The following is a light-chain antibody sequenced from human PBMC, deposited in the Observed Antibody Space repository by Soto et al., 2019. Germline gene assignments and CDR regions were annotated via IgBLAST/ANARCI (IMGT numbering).Light chain of an antibody. CDR2: SAT. V-gene: IGKV1-39*01. CDR1: QSISVY. CDR3: QQSYTKPALT. J-gene: IGKJ4*01. Sequence: DILMTQSPSSLSASVGDRVTITCRASQSISVYLNWYQQKPGKAPKLLIFSATSLQSGVPSRFSGSGSGTDFTLTISSLQPEDFATYYCQQSYTKPALTFGGGTKVEIK.